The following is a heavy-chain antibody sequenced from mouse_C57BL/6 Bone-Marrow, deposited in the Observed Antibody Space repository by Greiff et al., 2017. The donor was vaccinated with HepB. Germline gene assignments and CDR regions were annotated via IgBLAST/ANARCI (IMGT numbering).Heavy chain of an antibody. Sequence: DVMLVESGGGLVKPGGSLKLSCAASGFTFSDYGMHWVRQAPEKGLEWVAYISSGSSTIYYADTVKGRFTISRDNTNNTLYLQMTSLRSEDTAMYYCARYYYPYYWGQGTTLTVSS. D-gene: IGHD1-1*01. CDR1: GFTFSDYG. V-gene: IGHV5-17*01. CDR3: ARYYYPYY. J-gene: IGHJ2*01. CDR2: ISSGSSTI.